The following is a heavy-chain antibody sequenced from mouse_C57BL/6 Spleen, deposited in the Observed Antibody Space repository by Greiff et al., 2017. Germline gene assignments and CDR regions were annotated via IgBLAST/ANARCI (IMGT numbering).Heavy chain of an antibody. J-gene: IGHJ3*01. V-gene: IGHV5-16*01. CDR3: AREERGFAY. CDR2: INYDGSST. CDR1: GFTFSDYY. Sequence: EVKLVESEGGLVQPGSSMKLSCTASGFTFSDYYMAWVRQVPEKGLEWVANINYDGSSTYYLDSLKSRFIISRDNAKNILYLQMSSLKSEDTATYYCAREERGFAYWGQGTLVTVSA.